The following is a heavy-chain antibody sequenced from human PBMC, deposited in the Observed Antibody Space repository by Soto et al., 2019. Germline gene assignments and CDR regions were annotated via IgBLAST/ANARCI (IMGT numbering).Heavy chain of an antibody. V-gene: IGHV3-48*03. J-gene: IGHJ6*02. CDR3: AREGSVSSSDYYAYYYGMDV. Sequence: EVQLVESGGGLFQPGGSLRLYCAASGFTFSNYDINWVRQAPGKGPEWISHISSSGGIIYYADSVKGRFTISRDNAKNSLYLQMNSLRGEDTAVYYCAREGSVSSSDYYAYYYGMDVWGQGTTVTVSS. CDR1: GFTFSNYD. CDR2: ISSSGGII. D-gene: IGHD3-10*01.